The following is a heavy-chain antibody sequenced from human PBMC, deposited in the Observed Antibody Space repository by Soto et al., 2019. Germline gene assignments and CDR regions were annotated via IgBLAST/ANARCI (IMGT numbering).Heavy chain of an antibody. Sequence: SVKVSCKASGFTFTSSAVQWVRQARGQRLEWIGWIVVGSGNTNYAQKFQERVTITRDMSTSTAYMELSSLGSEDTAVYYCGVYRTYCGGDCYVVRGQGTLVTGSS. V-gene: IGHV1-58*01. CDR3: GVYRTYCGGDCYVV. D-gene: IGHD2-21*02. J-gene: IGHJ4*02. CDR2: IVVGSGNT. CDR1: GFTFTSSA.